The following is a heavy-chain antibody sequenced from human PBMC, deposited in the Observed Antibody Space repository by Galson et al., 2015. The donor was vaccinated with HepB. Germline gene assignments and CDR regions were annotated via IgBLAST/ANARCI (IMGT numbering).Heavy chain of an antibody. CDR3: ARYVDVVVVAATYFDY. CDR1: GYSFTSYW. J-gene: IGHJ4*02. D-gene: IGHD2-15*01. CDR2: IYPGDSDT. Sequence: QSGAEVKKPGESLKISCKGSGYSFTSYWIGWVRQMPGKGLEWMGIIYPGDSDTRYSPSFQGQVTISADKSISTAYLQWSSLKASDTAMYYCARYVDVVVVAATYFDYWGQGTLVTVSS. V-gene: IGHV5-51*03.